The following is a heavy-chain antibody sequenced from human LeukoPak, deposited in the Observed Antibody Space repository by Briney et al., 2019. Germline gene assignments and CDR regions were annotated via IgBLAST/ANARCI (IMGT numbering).Heavy chain of an antibody. CDR2: LSYSGNT. V-gene: IGHV4-39*01. Sequence: SETLSLTCSVSGASINNNDYYWDWIRQPPGKGLEWIGALSYSGNTYYSPSLKSRVTISVDTSKNQFSLRLRSVIAADTALYFCARRTSHPVGAVDYWGQGTLVTVAS. CDR1: GASINNNDYY. CDR3: ARRTSHPVGAVDY. J-gene: IGHJ4*02.